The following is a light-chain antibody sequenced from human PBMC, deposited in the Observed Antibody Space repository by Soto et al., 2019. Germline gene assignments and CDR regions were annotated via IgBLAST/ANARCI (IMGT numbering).Light chain of an antibody. CDR3: QQYGSSPLT. J-gene: IGKJ4*01. CDR2: GAS. V-gene: IGKV3-20*01. Sequence: EIVLTQSPGTLSLSPGERATLSCRASQSVRSNELAWYQQKPGQAPRLLIYGASSRATAIPDRVSGSGSGTDFTLTISRREPDDFAVYYCQQYGSSPLTFGGGTKLEF. CDR1: QSVRSNE.